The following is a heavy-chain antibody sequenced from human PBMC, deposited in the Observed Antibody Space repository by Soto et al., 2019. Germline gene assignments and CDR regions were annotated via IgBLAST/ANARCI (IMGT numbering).Heavy chain of an antibody. CDR2: IYYSGST. CDR3: ARGTNYYYYGMDV. Sequence: SETLSLTCTVSGGSISSSSYYWGWIRQPPGKGLEWIGSIYYSGSTYYNPSLKSRVTISVDTSKNQFSLKLSSVTAADTAVYYCARGTNYYYYGMDVWGQGTTVTVSS. J-gene: IGHJ6*02. D-gene: IGHD1-1*01. V-gene: IGHV4-39*01. CDR1: GGSISSSSYY.